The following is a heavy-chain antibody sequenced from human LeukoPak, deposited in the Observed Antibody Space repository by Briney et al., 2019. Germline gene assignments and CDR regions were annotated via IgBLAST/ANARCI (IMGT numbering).Heavy chain of an antibody. Sequence: GGSLRLSCAASGFTFSTYWLSWVRQAPGKGLEWVANIKQDGSEKYYVDSVRGRLTISRDNAKNSLYLQMNTLRAEDTATYYCARSPLKWELPGYWGQGTLVTVSS. CDR1: GFTFSTYW. CDR3: ARSPLKWELPGY. CDR2: IKQDGSEK. J-gene: IGHJ4*02. D-gene: IGHD1-26*01. V-gene: IGHV3-7*01.